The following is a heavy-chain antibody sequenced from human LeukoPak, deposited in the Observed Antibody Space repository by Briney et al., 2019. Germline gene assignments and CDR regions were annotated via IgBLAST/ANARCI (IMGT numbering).Heavy chain of an antibody. CDR2: IYTSGST. Sequence: SETLSLTCTVSGGSISSGSYYWSWIRQPAGKGLEWIGRIYTSGSTNYNPSLKSRVTISVDTSKNQFSLKLSSVTAADTAVYYCARGQRLHYDSSGYKALSYWGQGTLVTVSS. J-gene: IGHJ4*02. CDR3: ARGQRLHYDSSGYKALSY. CDR1: GGSISSGSYY. D-gene: IGHD3-22*01. V-gene: IGHV4-61*02.